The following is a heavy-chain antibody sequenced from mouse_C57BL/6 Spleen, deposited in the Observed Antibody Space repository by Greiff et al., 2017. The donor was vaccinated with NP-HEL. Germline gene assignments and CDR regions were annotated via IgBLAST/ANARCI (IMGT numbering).Heavy chain of an antibody. CDR1: GFTFSSYG. Sequence: EVQGVESGGDLVKPGGSLKLSCAASGFTFSSYGMSWVRQTPDKRLEWVATISSGGSYTYYPDSVKGRFTISRDNAKNTLYLQMSSLKSEDTAMYYCARLGYDYDVGWFAYWGQGTLVTVSA. CDR3: ARLGYDYDVGWFAY. CDR2: ISSGGSYT. J-gene: IGHJ3*01. V-gene: IGHV5-6*01. D-gene: IGHD2-4*01.